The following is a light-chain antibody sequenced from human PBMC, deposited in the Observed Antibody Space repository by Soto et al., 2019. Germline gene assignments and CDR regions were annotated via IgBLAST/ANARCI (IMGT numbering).Light chain of an antibody. Sequence: DIPMTQSPSSLSASVGDRVTITCRASQSISSYLHWYQQKPGKAPKLLVYGASSLQSGVPSRFRGSGSGTDFTLTISSLQPEDFATYYCQQYYSALYTFGQGTKLEIK. J-gene: IGKJ2*01. CDR2: GAS. V-gene: IGKV1-39*01. CDR3: QQYYSALYT. CDR1: QSISSY.